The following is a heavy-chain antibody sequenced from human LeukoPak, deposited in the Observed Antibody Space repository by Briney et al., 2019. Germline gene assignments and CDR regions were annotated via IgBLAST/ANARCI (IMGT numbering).Heavy chain of an antibody. V-gene: IGHV3-9*01. CDR3: AKSRRGDGYSTLDY. CDR1: GFNFDDYA. Sequence: PGGSLRLSCAASGFNFDDYAMHWVRQAPGKGLEWVSGISSNSATIAYADSVKGRFTVSRDNARNSLYLQMNSLRPDDTALYYCAKSRRGDGYSTLDYWGQGTLVTVSS. J-gene: IGHJ4*02. D-gene: IGHD3-10*01. CDR2: ISSNSATI.